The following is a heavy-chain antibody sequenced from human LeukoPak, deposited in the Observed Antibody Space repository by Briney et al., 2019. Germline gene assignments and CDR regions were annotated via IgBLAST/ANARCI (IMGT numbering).Heavy chain of an antibody. CDR3: AGTYDFWSGSFDY. Sequence: SETLSLTCNVSGDSISSYYWNWIRQPPGKGLEWIGYISYRGSISYNPSLKSRVSISQDTSNHHFSLKLNSVTAADTAVYYCAGTYDFWSGSFDYWGRGTLVTVSS. CDR1: GDSISSYY. CDR2: ISYRGSI. V-gene: IGHV4-59*01. D-gene: IGHD3-3*01. J-gene: IGHJ4*02.